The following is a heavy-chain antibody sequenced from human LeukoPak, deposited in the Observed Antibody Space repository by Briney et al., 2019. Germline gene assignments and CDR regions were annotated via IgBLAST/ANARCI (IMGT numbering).Heavy chain of an antibody. CDR1: GGSFSGYY. CDR2: INHSGST. Sequence: PSETLSLTCAVYGGSFSGYYWSWIRQPPGKGLEWIGEINHSGSTNYNPSLKSRVTISVDTSKNQFSLKLSSVTAADTAVYYCARGRSGDDAFDIWGQGTMVTVSS. J-gene: IGHJ3*02. V-gene: IGHV4-34*01. D-gene: IGHD2-15*01. CDR3: ARGRSGDDAFDI.